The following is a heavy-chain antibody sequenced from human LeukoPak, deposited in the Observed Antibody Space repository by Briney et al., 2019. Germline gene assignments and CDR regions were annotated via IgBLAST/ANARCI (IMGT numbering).Heavy chain of an antibody. CDR1: GYTFTTYY. CDR2: FNPSDGRA. V-gene: IGHV1-46*01. CDR3: ARQAVTTGWYFDY. J-gene: IGHJ4*02. Sequence: ASVKVSCKASGYTFTTYYLHWVRQAPGQGLEWMGIFNPSDGRATYTQKFQGRVTMTRDTSTGTVYMDLSSLRSDDTAVYYCARQAVTTGWYFDYWGRGSLVTVSS. D-gene: IGHD4-17*01.